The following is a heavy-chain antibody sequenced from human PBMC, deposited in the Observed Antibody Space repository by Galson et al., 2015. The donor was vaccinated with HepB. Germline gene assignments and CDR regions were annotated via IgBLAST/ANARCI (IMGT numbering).Heavy chain of an antibody. J-gene: IGHJ3*02. Sequence: QSGAEVKKPGESLKISCKGSGSSFTSYWIGWVRQMPGKGLEWMGIIYPGDSDTRYSPSFQGQVTISADKSISTAYLQWSSLKASDTAMYYCARQAPHGELWWDDAFDIWGQGTMVTVSS. V-gene: IGHV5-51*01. CDR3: ARQAPHGELWWDDAFDI. CDR2: IYPGDSDT. CDR1: GSSFTSYW. D-gene: IGHD5-18*01.